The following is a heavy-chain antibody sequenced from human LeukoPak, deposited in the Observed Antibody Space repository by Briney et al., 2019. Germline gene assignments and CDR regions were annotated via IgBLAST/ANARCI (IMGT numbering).Heavy chain of an antibody. V-gene: IGHV5-51*01. CDR3: ARTEYSSSLLDY. CDR2: IYPGDSDT. D-gene: IGHD6-6*01. Sequence: GESLKISCKGSGYSFTSYWIGWVRQMPGKGLEWMGIIYPGDSDTRYSPSFQGQVITSADKSISTAYLKWSSLKASDTAMFYCARTEYSSSLLDYWGQGTLVTVSS. J-gene: IGHJ4*02. CDR1: GYSFTSYW.